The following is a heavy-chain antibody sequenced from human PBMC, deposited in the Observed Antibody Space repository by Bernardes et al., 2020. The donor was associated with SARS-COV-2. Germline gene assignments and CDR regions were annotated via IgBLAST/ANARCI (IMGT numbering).Heavy chain of an antibody. CDR1: GGSISGYY. V-gene: IGHV4-59*01. Sequence: SETLSLTCSVSGGSISGYYWSWIRQPPGKGLEWIGYIYYSGSTSYNPSLRSRVTMSVDTSKNQFSLNLSSVSAADTAVYYCARSFYSRSQLALDYWGQGTLVTVSS. CDR3: ARSFYSRSQLALDY. D-gene: IGHD6-13*01. CDR2: IYYSGST. J-gene: IGHJ4*02.